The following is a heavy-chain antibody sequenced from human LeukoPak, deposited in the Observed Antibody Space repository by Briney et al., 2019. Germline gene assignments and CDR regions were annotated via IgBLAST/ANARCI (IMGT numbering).Heavy chain of an antibody. D-gene: IGHD5-18*01. Sequence: SETLSLTCTVSGGSISSYYWSWIRQPPGKGLEWIGYIYYSGSTNYNPSLKSRVTISVDTSKNQFSLKLSSVTAADTAVYYCARLDTRTLAYYFDYWGQGTLVTVSS. CDR1: GGSISSYY. J-gene: IGHJ4*02. V-gene: IGHV4-59*01. CDR3: ARLDTRTLAYYFDY. CDR2: IYYSGST.